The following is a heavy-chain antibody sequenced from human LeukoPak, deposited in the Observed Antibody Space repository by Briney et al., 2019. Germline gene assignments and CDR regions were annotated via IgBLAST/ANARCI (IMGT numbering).Heavy chain of an antibody. J-gene: IGHJ4*02. CDR1: GGSFSGYY. V-gene: IGHV4-34*01. Sequence: SETLSLTCAVYGGSFSGYYWSWIRQPPGKGLEWIGEINHSGSTNYNPSLKSRVTISVDTSKNQFSLKLSSVTAADTAVYYCARATRLQAGGYYFDYWGQGTLVTVSS. CDR2: INHSGST. CDR3: ARATRLQAGGYYFDY. D-gene: IGHD5-24*01.